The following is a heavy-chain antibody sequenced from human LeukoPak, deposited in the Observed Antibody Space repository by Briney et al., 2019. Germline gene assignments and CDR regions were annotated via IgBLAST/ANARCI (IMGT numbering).Heavy chain of an antibody. D-gene: IGHD3-22*01. CDR1: GGTFSSYA. V-gene: IGHV1-69*04. J-gene: IGHJ4*02. CDR2: IIPILGIA. Sequence: SVKVSCKASGGTFSSYAISWVRPAPGQGLEWMGRIIPILGIANYAQKFQGRVTITADKSTGTAYMELSSLRSEDTAVYYCANTILYYDSSGYWNWGQGTLVTVSS. CDR3: ANTILYYDSSGYWN.